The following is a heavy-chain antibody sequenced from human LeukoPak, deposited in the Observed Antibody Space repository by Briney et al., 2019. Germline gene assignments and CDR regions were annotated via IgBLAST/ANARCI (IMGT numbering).Heavy chain of an antibody. Sequence: PSETLSLTCTVSGGSISSGSYYWSWIRQPPGKGLEWIGEINHSGSTNYNPSLKSRVTISVDTSKNQFSLKLSSVTAADTAVYYCARQRGYSYVFGYWGQGTLVTVSS. CDR2: INHSGST. CDR1: GGSISSGSYY. CDR3: ARQRGYSYVFGY. J-gene: IGHJ4*02. D-gene: IGHD5-18*01. V-gene: IGHV4-39*01.